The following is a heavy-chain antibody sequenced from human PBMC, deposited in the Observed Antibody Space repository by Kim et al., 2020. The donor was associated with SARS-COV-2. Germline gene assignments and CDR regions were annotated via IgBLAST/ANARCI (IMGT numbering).Heavy chain of an antibody. J-gene: IGHJ3*01. CDR3: VRDRMAGAFDF. CDR1: GFTFSAYD. D-gene: IGHD2-8*01. CDR2: ITKTTATI. V-gene: IGHV3-48*02. Sequence: GGSLRLSCATSGFTFSAYDMNWVRQAPGKGLEWLSFITKTTATIYYADSVQGRFTISRDNAKNSLFLQMNSLRDDDTALYFCVRDRMAGAFDFWGQGT.